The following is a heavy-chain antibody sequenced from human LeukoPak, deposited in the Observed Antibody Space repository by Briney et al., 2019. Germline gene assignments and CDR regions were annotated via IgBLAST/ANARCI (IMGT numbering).Heavy chain of an antibody. V-gene: IGHV1-2*02. CDR2: INPNSGGT. CDR1: GYTFTGYY. Sequence: ASVKVSCKASGYTFTGYYMHWVRQSPGQGLECMGWINPNSGGTNYAQKFQGRVTMTRDTSIRTAYMQLSRLRSDDTAVYYCARASITMIVVVVGSFDPWGQGTLVTVSS. J-gene: IGHJ5*02. CDR3: ARASITMIVVVVGSFDP. D-gene: IGHD3-22*01.